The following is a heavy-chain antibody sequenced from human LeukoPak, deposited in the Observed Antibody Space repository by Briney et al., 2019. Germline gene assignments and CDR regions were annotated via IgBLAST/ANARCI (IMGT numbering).Heavy chain of an antibody. D-gene: IGHD6-19*01. J-gene: IGHJ4*02. CDR1: GGSISSYY. CDR3: ARNTGSAGGGWYPSLDY. CDR2: ICYSGST. Sequence: MSSQTLSLTCTVSGGSISSYYWGWIRQPPGKGLEWVWYICYSGSTNYNPSLKSRVTISVATSKNQFSLKLSSVTAADTAVYYWARNTGSAGGGWYPSLDYWGQGTLVTVSS. V-gene: IGHV4-59*08.